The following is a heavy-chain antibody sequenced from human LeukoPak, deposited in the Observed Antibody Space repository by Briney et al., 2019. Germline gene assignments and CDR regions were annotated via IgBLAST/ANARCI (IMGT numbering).Heavy chain of an antibody. V-gene: IGHV1-2*02. CDR3: ARTVVVPAAMYSITNWFDP. Sequence: GASVKVSCTASGYTFTGYYMHWVRQAPGQGLEWMGWINPNSGGTNYAQKFQGRVTMTRDTSISTAYMELSRLRSDDTAVYYCARTVVVPAAMYSITNWFDPWGQGTLVTVSS. CDR1: GYTFTGYY. J-gene: IGHJ5*02. CDR2: INPNSGGT. D-gene: IGHD2-2*01.